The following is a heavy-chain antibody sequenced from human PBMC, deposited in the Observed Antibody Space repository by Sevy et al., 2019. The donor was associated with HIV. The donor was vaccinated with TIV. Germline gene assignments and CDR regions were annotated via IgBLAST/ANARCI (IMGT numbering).Heavy chain of an antibody. J-gene: IGHJ4*02. D-gene: IGHD6-19*01. Sequence: GGSLRLSCAASGFTVSSNYMSWVRQAPGKVLEWVSVIYSGGSTYYADSVKGRFTISRDNSKNTLYLQMNSLRAEDTAVYYCARNRYSGWSEHWGQGTPVTVSS. CDR1: GFTVSSNY. CDR2: IYSGGST. V-gene: IGHV3-53*01. CDR3: ARNRYSGWSEH.